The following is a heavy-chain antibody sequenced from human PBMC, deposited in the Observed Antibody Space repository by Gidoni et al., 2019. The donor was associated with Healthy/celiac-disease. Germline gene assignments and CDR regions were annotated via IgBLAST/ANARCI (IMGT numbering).Heavy chain of an antibody. V-gene: IGHV1-69*01. D-gene: IGHD3-22*01. CDR2: IIPIFGTA. Sequence: QVQLVQSWAEVKTPASSVKVSCKASGGTFSSYAIRWVRQAPGQGLEWMGGIIPIFGTANYAQKFQGRVTITADESTSTAYMELSSLRSEDTAVYYCARAHDSSGYPIDYWGQGTLVTVAS. CDR3: ARAHDSSGYPIDY. J-gene: IGHJ4*02. CDR1: GGTFSSYA.